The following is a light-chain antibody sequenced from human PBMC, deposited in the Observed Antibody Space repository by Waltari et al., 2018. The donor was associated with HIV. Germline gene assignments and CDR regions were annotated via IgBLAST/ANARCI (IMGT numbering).Light chain of an antibody. Sequence: EIVLTQSPATLSVSPGERATLSCRTSQNVRGALAWYQQKPGQAPRLLIFDATTRATGAPPRFSGRGSGTEFTLTISSLQSEDSAVYYCQQYNTWPPYTFGQGTKLEIK. CDR2: DAT. CDR1: QNVRGA. CDR3: QQYNTWPPYT. V-gene: IGKV3-15*01. J-gene: IGKJ2*01.